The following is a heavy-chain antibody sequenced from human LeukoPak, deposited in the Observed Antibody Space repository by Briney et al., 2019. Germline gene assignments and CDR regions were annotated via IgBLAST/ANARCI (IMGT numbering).Heavy chain of an antibody. CDR2: IYPGDSDI. CDR3: ERQFGDNSEFDY. J-gene: IGHJ4*02. D-gene: IGHD1-20*01. Sequence: GESLKISCNGSGYCITSYWIGRVRQMPGKGLEWMGIIYPGDSDIRYSPSFQGQVTISADKSISTAYLQWSSLKASGTAMYYGERQFGDNSEFDYWGQGTLVTVSS. CDR1: GYCITSYW. V-gene: IGHV5-51*01.